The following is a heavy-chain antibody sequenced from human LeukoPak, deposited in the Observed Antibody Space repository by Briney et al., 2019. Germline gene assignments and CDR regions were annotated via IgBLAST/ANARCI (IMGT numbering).Heavy chain of an antibody. CDR2: IYYSGST. D-gene: IGHD6-13*01. CDR3: ARYPKRWEKAAAGRTGIYYFDY. V-gene: IGHV4-31*03. Sequence: SETLSLTCTVSGGSISSGGYSWSWIRQHPGKGLEWIGYIYYSGSTYYNPSLKSRVTISVDTSKNQFSLKLSSVTAADTAVYYCARYPKRWEKAAAGRTGIYYFDYWGQGTLVTVSS. CDR1: GGSISSGGYS. J-gene: IGHJ4*02.